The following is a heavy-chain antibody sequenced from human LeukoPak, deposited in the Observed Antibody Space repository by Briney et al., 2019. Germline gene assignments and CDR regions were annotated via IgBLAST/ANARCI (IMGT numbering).Heavy chain of an antibody. D-gene: IGHD3-16*01. CDR3: ASPQMIHY. V-gene: IGHV5-51*01. Sequence: GESLKISRMASGYRFTTNWIGWVRQMPGKGLEWMGIIYPGDSDTRYSPSFQGQVTISADKTISTAYLQWSSLKASDTAMYYCASPQMIHYWGQGTLVTVSS. CDR2: IYPGDSDT. CDR1: GYRFTTNW. J-gene: IGHJ4*02.